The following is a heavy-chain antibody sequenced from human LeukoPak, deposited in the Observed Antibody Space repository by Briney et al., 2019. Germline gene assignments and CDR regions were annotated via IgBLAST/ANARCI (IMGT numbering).Heavy chain of an antibody. CDR2: INPHSGGT. J-gene: IGHJ4*02. CDR1: GYTLSGYY. V-gene: IGHV1-2*02. D-gene: IGHD5-24*01. Sequence: GASVKVSCKASGYTLSGYYMHWVRQAPGQGLEWMGWINPHSGGTNYAQKFQGRVTMTRDTSINTDYMELNRLTSDDTAVYYCARDGDGCINFDYWGQGTLVTVSS. CDR3: ARDGDGCINFDY.